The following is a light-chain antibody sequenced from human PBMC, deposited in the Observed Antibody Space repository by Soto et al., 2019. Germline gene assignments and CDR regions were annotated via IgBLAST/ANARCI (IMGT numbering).Light chain of an antibody. Sequence: DIVMTQSPDSLAVSLGERATLNCKSSQSLLYSSNNKNYLAWFQQIRGQPPRLLIYWASERQSGVPDRFAGSGSGTNFTLTINGLEAEDVAVYYCHQYYSVPYTFGQGTSLDIK. CDR3: HQYYSVPYT. J-gene: IGKJ2*01. V-gene: IGKV4-1*01. CDR1: QSLLYSSNNKNY. CDR2: WAS.